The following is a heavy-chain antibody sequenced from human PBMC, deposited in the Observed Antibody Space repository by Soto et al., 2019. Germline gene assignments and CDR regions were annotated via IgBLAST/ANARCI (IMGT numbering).Heavy chain of an antibody. CDR3: ARGDREDTAVVIGVRQGEYGVDV. Sequence: QVQLVESGGGVVQPGRSLRLSCAASGFTFSNYAMHWVRQAPGKGLECVAVISYNGGNRFYRDYVKGRFTISRDNYKNTVHMQMDSLRYEDAAVYYCARGDREDTAVVIGVRQGEYGVDVWGQGTTVTVSS. V-gene: IGHV3-30*04. CDR1: GFTFSNYA. CDR2: ISYNGGNR. J-gene: IGHJ6*02. D-gene: IGHD2-15*01.